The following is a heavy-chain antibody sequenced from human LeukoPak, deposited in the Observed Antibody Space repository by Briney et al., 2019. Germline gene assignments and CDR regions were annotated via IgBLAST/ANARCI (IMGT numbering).Heavy chain of an antibody. D-gene: IGHD6-19*01. CDR3: ARASVAGTFVFDY. Sequence: GGSLRLSCAASGFTFSSYWMNWVRQAPGKGLEWVSVIYSGGSTYYADSVKGRFTISRDNSKNTLYLQMNSLRAEDAAMYYCARASVAGTFVFDYWGQGTLVTVSS. CDR2: IYSGGST. V-gene: IGHV3-53*01. CDR1: GFTFSSYW. J-gene: IGHJ4*02.